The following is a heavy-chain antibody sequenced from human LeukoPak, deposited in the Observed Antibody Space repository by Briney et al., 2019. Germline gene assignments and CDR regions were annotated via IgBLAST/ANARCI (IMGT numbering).Heavy chain of an antibody. D-gene: IGHD6-6*01. CDR2: IRYDGSNK. V-gene: IGHV3-30*02. J-gene: IGHJ4*02. CDR3: AKAIHSSSSGVVDY. Sequence: GSLRLSCAASGFTFSNYAMHWVRQAPGKGLEWVTFIRYDGSNKYYAESVKGRFTISRDNSKNMLYLQMSSLRAEDTAVYYCAKAIHSSSSGVVDYWGQGTLVTVSS. CDR1: GFTFSNYA.